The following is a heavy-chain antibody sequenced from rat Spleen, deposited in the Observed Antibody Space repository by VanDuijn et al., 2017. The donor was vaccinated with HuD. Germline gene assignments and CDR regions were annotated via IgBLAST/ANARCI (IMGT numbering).Heavy chain of an antibody. D-gene: IGHD1-11*01. CDR3: ARHRTTEGIAFDY. V-gene: IGHV5-25*01. CDR1: GFTFTSYD. J-gene: IGHJ2*01. CDR2: ISYDSSTP. Sequence: EVQLVESGGGLVQPGRSMKLSCAASGFTFTSYDMAWVRQAPTKGLEWVTSISYDSSTPYYRDSVKGRVTISRDNAKDTLYLQMDSLRSEDTATYYCARHRTTEGIAFDYWGQGVMVTVSS.